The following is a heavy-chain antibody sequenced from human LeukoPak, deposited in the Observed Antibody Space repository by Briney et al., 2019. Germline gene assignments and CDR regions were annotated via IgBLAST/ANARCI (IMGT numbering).Heavy chain of an antibody. J-gene: IGHJ4*02. CDR1: GFTVSSNY. CDR3: ARSLTYYYGSGSYFFDY. V-gene: IGHV3-53*01. D-gene: IGHD3-10*01. CDR2: IYSGGST. Sequence: PGGSLRLSCAASGFTVSSNYMSWVRQAPGKGLEWVSVIYSGGSTYYADSVKGRFTISRDNSKNTLYLQMNSLRAEDTAVYYCARSLTYYYGSGSYFFDYWGQGTLVTVSS.